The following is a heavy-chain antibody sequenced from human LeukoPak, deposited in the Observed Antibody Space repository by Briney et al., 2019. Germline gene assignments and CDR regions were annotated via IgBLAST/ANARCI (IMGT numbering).Heavy chain of an antibody. CDR2: IYYSGST. D-gene: IGHD3-22*01. CDR3: ARSSEGRYYYDSSGFSYYYYYMDV. V-gene: IGHV4-59*01. CDR1: GGSISSYY. Sequence: SETLSLTCTVSGGSISSYYWSWIRQPPGKGLEWIGYIYYSGSTYYNPSLRSRVTISVDTSKNQFSLKLSSVTAADTAVYYCARSSEGRYYYDSSGFSYYYYYMDVWGKGTAVTISS. J-gene: IGHJ6*03.